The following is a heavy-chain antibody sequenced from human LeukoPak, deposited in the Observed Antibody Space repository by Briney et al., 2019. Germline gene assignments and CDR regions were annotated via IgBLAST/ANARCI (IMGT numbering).Heavy chain of an antibody. CDR1: GFTFSDYY. CDR2: ITGSGLT. CDR3: AKRDYSDSSTFSPLFQS. J-gene: IGHJ5*02. V-gene: IGHV3-23*01. Sequence: GGSLRLSCAASGFTFSDYYMSWVRQAPGMGPEWVSAITGSGLTYYADSVKGRFTISRDNSKNTLSLQMKGLRAEDTAVYYCAKRDYSDSSTFSPLFQSWGQGTLVTVSS. D-gene: IGHD3-22*01.